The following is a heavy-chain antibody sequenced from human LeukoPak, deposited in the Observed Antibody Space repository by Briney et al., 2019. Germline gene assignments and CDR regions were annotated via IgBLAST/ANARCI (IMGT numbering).Heavy chain of an antibody. Sequence: GASVKVSCKASGYTFTSYYMHWVRQAPGQGLEWMGIINPSGGSTSYAQKFQGRVTMTRDTSTSTVYMELSSLRSEDTAVYYCAGRSRAARHLDYWGQGTLVTVSS. V-gene: IGHV1-46*01. CDR3: AGRSRAARHLDY. D-gene: IGHD6-6*01. CDR1: GYTFTSYY. J-gene: IGHJ4*02. CDR2: INPSGGST.